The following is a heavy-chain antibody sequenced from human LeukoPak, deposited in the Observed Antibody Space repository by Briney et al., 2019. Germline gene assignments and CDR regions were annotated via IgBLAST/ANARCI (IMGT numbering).Heavy chain of an antibody. CDR1: GGSISSSSYY. Sequence: SETLSLTCTVSGGSISSSSYYWGWIRQPPGKGLEWIGSIYYSGSTYYNPSLKSRVTISVDTSKNQLSLKLSSVTAADTAVYYCARQAEMATIAFDVWGQGTMVTVSS. CDR3: ARQAEMATIAFDV. D-gene: IGHD5-24*01. V-gene: IGHV4-39*01. J-gene: IGHJ3*01. CDR2: IYYSGST.